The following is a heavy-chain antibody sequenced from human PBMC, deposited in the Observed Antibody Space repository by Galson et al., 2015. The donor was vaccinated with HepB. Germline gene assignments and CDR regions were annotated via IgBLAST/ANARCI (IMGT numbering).Heavy chain of an antibody. CDR2: IGPSDSNT. CDR3: ARMNSSTWRAYYYYGMDV. Sequence: QSGAEVKKPGESLRISCTGSGYSFTSQWNSWVRQMPGKGLEWMGRIGPSDSNTNHSPSLRGHVTISADKSISTAYLQWSSLKASDTATYYCARMNSSTWRAYYYYGMDVWGHGTTVTVPS. CDR1: GYSFTSQW. V-gene: IGHV5-10-1*01. J-gene: IGHJ6*02. D-gene: IGHD6-13*01.